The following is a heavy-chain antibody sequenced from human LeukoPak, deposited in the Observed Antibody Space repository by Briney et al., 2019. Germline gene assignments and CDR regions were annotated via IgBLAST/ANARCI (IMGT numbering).Heavy chain of an antibody. J-gene: IGHJ4*02. CDR3: VREQFSHTNNYFDN. Sequence: GGSLRISCAASGFTFDDYAMHWVRQVPGRGLEWVSLISGDGVSSFYADSVKGRFTISRDNNNSSLSLQMRSLTTEDTAFYDCVREQFSHTNNYFDNWGQGILVTVSS. V-gene: IGHV3-43*02. CDR2: ISGDGVSS. D-gene: IGHD2-8*01. CDR1: GFTFDDYA.